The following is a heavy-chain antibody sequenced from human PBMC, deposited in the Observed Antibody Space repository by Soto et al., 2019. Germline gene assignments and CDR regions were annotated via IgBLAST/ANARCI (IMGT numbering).Heavy chain of an antibody. CDR2: INSDGSST. J-gene: IGHJ4*02. Sequence: EVQLVESGGGLVQPGGSLRLSCAASGFTFSSYWMHWVRQAPGKGLVWVSRINSDGSSTSYADSVKGRFTTSRDKAKNTLYLQMNSLRGEDTAVYYCARDEAAQYYFDYWGQGTLVTVSS. CDR3: ARDEAAQYYFDY. D-gene: IGHD6-13*01. V-gene: IGHV3-74*01. CDR1: GFTFSSYW.